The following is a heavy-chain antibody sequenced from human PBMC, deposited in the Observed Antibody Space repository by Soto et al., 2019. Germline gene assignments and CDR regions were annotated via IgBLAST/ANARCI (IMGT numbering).Heavy chain of an antibody. CDR2: ISYDGSNK. Sequence: GGSLTLTCAAYGFTFSSYAMHWVRQAPGKGLEWAAVISYDGSNKYYADSVKGRFTISRDNSKNTLYVQMNSLRAEDTAVYYCARSRNGPYGNWFDPWGLGTLVTVSS. V-gene: IGHV3-30*04. CDR1: GFTFSSYA. D-gene: IGHD2-8*01. CDR3: ARSRNGPYGNWFDP. J-gene: IGHJ5*02.